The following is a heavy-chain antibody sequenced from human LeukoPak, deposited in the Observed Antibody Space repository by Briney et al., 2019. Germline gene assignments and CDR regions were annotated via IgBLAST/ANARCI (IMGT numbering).Heavy chain of an antibody. V-gene: IGHV3-23*01. CDR2: LSGSGGST. Sequence: GGSLRPSCAASGFTFSSYAMSWVRQAPGKGLEWVSALSGSGGSTYYADSVKGRFTISRDKSKNTLYLQMNSLRAEDTAVYYCAMVDTAMVTWDYYYYYGMDVWGQGTTVTVSS. D-gene: IGHD5-18*01. CDR3: AMVDTAMVTWDYYYYYGMDV. J-gene: IGHJ6*02. CDR1: GFTFSSYA.